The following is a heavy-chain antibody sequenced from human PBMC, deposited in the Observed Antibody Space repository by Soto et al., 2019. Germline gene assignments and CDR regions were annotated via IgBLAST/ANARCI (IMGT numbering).Heavy chain of an antibody. D-gene: IGHD2-2*01. V-gene: IGHV3-23*01. Sequence: EVQLLESGGGLVQPGGSLRLSCAASGFTFSSYAMSWVRQAPGKGLEWVSAISGSGGSTYYADSLKGRFTISRENSKNTLYLQMNSLRAEDTAVYYCAKDDEDLVVPAAMGYWGQGTLVTVSS. CDR1: GFTFSSYA. CDR2: ISGSGGST. CDR3: AKDDEDLVVPAAMGY. J-gene: IGHJ4*02.